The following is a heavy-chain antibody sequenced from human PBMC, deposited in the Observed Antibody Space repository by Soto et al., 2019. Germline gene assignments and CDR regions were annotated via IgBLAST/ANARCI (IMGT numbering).Heavy chain of an antibody. CDR3: ARDLVATIEYYYYGMDV. D-gene: IGHD5-12*01. CDR1: GFTFSSYW. J-gene: IGHJ6*02. V-gene: IGHV3-7*01. Sequence: LRLSCAASGFTFSSYWMSWVRQAPGKGLEWVANIKQDGSEKYYVDSVKGRFTISRDNAKNSLYLQMNSLRAEDTAVYYCARDLVATIEYYYYGMDVWGQGTTVTVSS. CDR2: IKQDGSEK.